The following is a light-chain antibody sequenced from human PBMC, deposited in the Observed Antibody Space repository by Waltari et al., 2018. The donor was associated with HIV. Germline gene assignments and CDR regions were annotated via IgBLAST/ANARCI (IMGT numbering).Light chain of an antibody. CDR3: GTWDSSLSAGL. CDR1: SSQIGNNF. Sequence: QSVLTQPPSVSAAPGQKVTIPCSGSSSQIGNNFVSWYQQLPGTAPKLLIYDNNKRPSGIPDRFSGSKSGTSATLGITGLQTGDEADYYCGTWDSSLSAGLFGGGTKLTVL. CDR2: DNN. V-gene: IGLV1-51*01. J-gene: IGLJ3*02.